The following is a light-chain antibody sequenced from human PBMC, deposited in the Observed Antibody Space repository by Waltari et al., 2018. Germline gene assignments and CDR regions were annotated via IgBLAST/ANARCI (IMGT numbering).Light chain of an antibody. J-gene: IGKJ1*01. CDR1: QSLIHTEADAY. CDR2: EVS. CDR3: MQATNWPLT. Sequence: QSLIHTEADAYRYWLQQSPGLSPKGLTYEVSNRDSGVPVRLSDSVSGTAFTLKISRVEAEDVGIYYCMQATNWPLTSGQWTKVEIQ. V-gene: IGKV2-30*02.